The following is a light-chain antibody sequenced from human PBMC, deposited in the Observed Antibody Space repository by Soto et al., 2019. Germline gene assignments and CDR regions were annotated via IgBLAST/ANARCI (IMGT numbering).Light chain of an antibody. V-gene: IGKV3-20*01. CDR1: QSVSSSY. CDR2: GAS. CDR3: KQYGSSGT. Sequence: ELVLTQSPGTLSLSPGERATLSCRASQSVSSSYLAWYQQKPGQAPRLLIYGASSRATGIPDRFSGSGSGTDFTLTISRLEPEDFAVYYCKQYGSSGTCGQGTKGDIK. J-gene: IGKJ1*01.